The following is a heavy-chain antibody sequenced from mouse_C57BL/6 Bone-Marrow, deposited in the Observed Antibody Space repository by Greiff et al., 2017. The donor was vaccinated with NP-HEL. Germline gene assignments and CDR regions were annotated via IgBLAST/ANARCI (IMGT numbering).Heavy chain of an antibody. CDR3: AIPTSSYDMED. CDR1: EYEFPSHD. Sequence: EVKLVESGGGLVQPGESLKLSCESNEYEFPSHDMSWVRKTPEKRLELVAAINSDGGSTYYPDTMERPFSIARDNTRKTLYLQMSSLRSEDTALYYSAIPTSSYDMEDWGQGTTVTVSS. CDR2: INSDGGST. J-gene: IGHJ4*01. V-gene: IGHV5-2*01.